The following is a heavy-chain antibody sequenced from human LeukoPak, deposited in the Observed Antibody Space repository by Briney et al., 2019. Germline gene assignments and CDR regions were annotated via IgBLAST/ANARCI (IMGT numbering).Heavy chain of an antibody. CDR1: GFTFSSYA. V-gene: IGHV3-30-3*01. J-gene: IGHJ4*02. CDR2: ISYDGSNK. CDR3: VRGFDY. Sequence: GGSLRLSCAASGFTFSSYAMHWVRQAPGKGLEWVAVISYDGSNKYYADSVKGRFTISRDNAKSSLYLQLNSLRAEDTAVYYCVRGFDYWGQGTLVTVSS.